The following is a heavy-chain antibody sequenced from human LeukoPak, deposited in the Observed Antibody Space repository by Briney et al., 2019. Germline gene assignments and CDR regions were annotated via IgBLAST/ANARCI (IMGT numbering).Heavy chain of an antibody. CDR1: GFTFSSYA. CDR2: TSYDGSNK. J-gene: IGHJ4*02. CDR3: ARAAFSGFGIDY. Sequence: GGSLRLSCAASGFTFSSYAMHWVRQAPGKGLEWVAVTSYDGSNKYYADSVKGRFTISRDRSLSLQMNSLTVEDTAVYYCARAAFSGFGIDYWGQGTLVTVSS. V-gene: IGHV3-30*04. D-gene: IGHD5-12*01.